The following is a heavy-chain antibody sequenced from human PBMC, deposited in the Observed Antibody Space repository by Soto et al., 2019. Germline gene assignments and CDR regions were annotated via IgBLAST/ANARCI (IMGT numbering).Heavy chain of an antibody. CDR1: GGSFSGYY. V-gene: IGHV4-34*01. Sequence: SETLSLTCAVYGGSFSGYYWSWIRQPPGKGLEWIGEINHSGSTNYNPSLKSRVTISVDTSKNQFSLKLSSVTAADTAVYYCARPPLYNYDSSGYQAYWGQGTLVTVSS. CDR2: INHSGST. CDR3: ARPPLYNYDSSGYQAY. J-gene: IGHJ4*02. D-gene: IGHD3-22*01.